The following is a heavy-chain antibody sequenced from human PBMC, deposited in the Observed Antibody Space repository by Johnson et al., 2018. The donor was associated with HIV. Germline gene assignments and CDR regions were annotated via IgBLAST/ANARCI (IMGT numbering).Heavy chain of an antibody. Sequence: QVQVVESGGGLVRPGGSLRLSCIVSGFTFNDYYMTWIRQGPGKGLEWVSYISNSGNTIYYADSVKGRFTISRDNSKNTLYLQMNSLRAEDTAVYYCAKGQTGYSSSWDSGGAFDIWGQGTMVTVSS. D-gene: IGHD6-13*01. CDR3: AKGQTGYSSSWDSGGAFDI. CDR1: GFTFNDYY. CDR2: ISNSGNTI. V-gene: IGHV3-11*04. J-gene: IGHJ3*02.